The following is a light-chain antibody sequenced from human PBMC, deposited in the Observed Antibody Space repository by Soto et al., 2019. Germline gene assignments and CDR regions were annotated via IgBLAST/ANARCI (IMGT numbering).Light chain of an antibody. J-gene: IGKJ2*01. CDR1: RSITSY. CDR2: AAS. V-gene: IGKV1-39*01. CDR3: QQSYSTPYT. Sequence: DVQMTQSPSSLSASVGGTVTITCRASRSITSYLNWYQHKPGKAPELLIFAASSLQTGVPSRFSGSGSGTDFTLTISSLQPEDFATYYCQQSYSTPYTFGQGTKLEIK.